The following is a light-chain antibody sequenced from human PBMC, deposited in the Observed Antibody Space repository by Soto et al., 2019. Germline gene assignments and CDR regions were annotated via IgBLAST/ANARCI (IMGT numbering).Light chain of an antibody. CDR2: GAS. V-gene: IGKV3-20*01. CDR1: QSVSSTY. CDR3: QQYGSSRWT. Sequence: EIVLTQSPDTLSLFPGERATLSCRASQSVSSTYLAWYQQKLGQAPRLLIFGASSRATGIPDRFSGSGSGTDFTLTISRLEPVEFAVYYCQQYGSSRWTFCQGTKVDIK. J-gene: IGKJ1*01.